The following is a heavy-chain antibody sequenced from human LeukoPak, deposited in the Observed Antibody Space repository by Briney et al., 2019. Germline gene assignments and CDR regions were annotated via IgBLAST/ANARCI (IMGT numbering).Heavy chain of an antibody. Sequence: SETLSLTCAVYGGSFSGYYWSWIRQPPGKGLEWIGEINHSGSTNYNPSLKSRVTISVDTSKNQFSLKLSSVTAADTAVYYCARHGEYYYGSGSYTFGFDYWGQGTLVTVSS. CDR3: ARHGEYYYGSGSYTFGFDY. CDR2: INHSGST. CDR1: GGSFSGYY. V-gene: IGHV4-34*01. D-gene: IGHD3-10*01. J-gene: IGHJ4*02.